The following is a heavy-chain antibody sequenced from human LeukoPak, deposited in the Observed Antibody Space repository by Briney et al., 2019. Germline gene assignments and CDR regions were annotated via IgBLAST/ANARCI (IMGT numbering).Heavy chain of an antibody. Sequence: ASVKVSCKASGYTFTSYGISWVQQAPGQGPEWMGWISAYNGNTNYAQKLQGRVTMTTDTSTSTAYMELRSLRSDDTAVYYCARYASSGYYPPYGMDVWGQGTTVTVSS. CDR1: GYTFTSYG. D-gene: IGHD3-22*01. CDR2: ISAYNGNT. CDR3: ARYASSGYYPPYGMDV. J-gene: IGHJ6*02. V-gene: IGHV1-18*01.